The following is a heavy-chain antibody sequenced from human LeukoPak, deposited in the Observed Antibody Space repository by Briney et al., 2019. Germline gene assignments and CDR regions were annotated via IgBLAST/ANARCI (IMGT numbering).Heavy chain of an antibody. CDR1: GYTFTSYG. D-gene: IGHD2-15*01. CDR2: ISAYNGNT. Sequence: ASVKVSCKASGYTFTSYGISWVRQAPGQGLEWMGWISAYNGNTNYAQKLQGRVTMTTDTSTSTAYMELRSLRSDDTAVYYCARGSGGSLIPHYYYYGMDVWGQGTTVTVSS. CDR3: ARGSGGSLIPHYYYYGMDV. V-gene: IGHV1-18*01. J-gene: IGHJ6*02.